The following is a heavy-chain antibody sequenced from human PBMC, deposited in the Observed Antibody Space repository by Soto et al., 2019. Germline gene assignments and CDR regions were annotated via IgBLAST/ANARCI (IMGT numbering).Heavy chain of an antibody. D-gene: IGHD3-22*01. CDR3: ARLESDSSGWRWFDP. CDR2: IYHSGST. CDR1: GGSISSGGYS. J-gene: IGHJ5*02. Sequence: PSETLSLTCTVSGGSISSGGYSWTWIRQPPGKGLEWIGYIYHSGSTYYNPSLKSRVTISVDTSKNQFSLKLSSVTAADTAVYYCARLESDSSGWRWFDPWGQGTLVTVSS. V-gene: IGHV4-30-2*01.